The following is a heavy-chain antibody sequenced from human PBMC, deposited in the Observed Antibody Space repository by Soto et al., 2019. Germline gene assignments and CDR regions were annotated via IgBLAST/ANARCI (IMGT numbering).Heavy chain of an antibody. V-gene: IGHV2-5*02. CDR3: AHKRAVDYGDSREYFQH. J-gene: IGHJ1*01. CDR2: IYWDDDK. CDR1: GFSLSTSGVG. Sequence: SGPTLVKPTQTLTLTCTFSGFSLSTSGVGVGWIRQPPGKALEWLALIYWDDDKRYSPSLKSRLTITKDTSKNQVVLTMTNMDPVDTATYYCAHKRAVDYGDSREYFQHWGQGTLVTVSS. D-gene: IGHD4-17*01.